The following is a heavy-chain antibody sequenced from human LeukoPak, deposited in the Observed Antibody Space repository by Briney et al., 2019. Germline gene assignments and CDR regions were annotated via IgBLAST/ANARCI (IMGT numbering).Heavy chain of an antibody. CDR2: IYYSGST. CDR3: ARGARKTGSDY. V-gene: IGHV4-59*01. D-gene: IGHD1-14*01. Sequence: SETLSLTCTVSGGSISSYYWSWIRQPPGKGLEWIGYIYYSGSTNYNPSLKSRVTISVDTSKNQFSLKLSSVTAADTAVYYCARGARKTGSDYWGQGTLVTVSS. CDR1: GGSISSYY. J-gene: IGHJ4*02.